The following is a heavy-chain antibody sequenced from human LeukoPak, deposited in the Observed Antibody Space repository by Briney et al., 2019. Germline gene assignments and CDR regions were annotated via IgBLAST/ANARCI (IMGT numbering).Heavy chain of an antibody. J-gene: IGHJ4*02. CDR3: ARCTTGKTFGSLREIKKSREIDF. D-gene: IGHD1-1*01. CDR2: ISSSSSYI. V-gene: IGHV3-21*01. Sequence: PGRSLRLSCTASEFSFSAYSMNWVRQAPGEGLEWVSSISSSSSYINYADSVRGRFTISRDNAKNSLFLQMDSLRGEDTAVYYCARCTTGKTFGSLREIKKSREIDFWGQGTLVTVSS. CDR1: EFSFSAYS.